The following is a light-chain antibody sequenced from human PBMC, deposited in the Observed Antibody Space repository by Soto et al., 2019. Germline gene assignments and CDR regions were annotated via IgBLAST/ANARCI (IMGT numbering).Light chain of an antibody. CDR2: IAS. Sequence: DIELTQSPGTLSLFPGERATLSCRATQSVNSAYLAWYQQQPGQAPRLLIYIASRRATGVPDRFSGSGSGTDFTLTISRLEPEDFAVYYCQQYGTSPWTFGQGTKVEIK. V-gene: IGKV3-20*01. J-gene: IGKJ1*01. CDR1: QSVNSAY. CDR3: QQYGTSPWT.